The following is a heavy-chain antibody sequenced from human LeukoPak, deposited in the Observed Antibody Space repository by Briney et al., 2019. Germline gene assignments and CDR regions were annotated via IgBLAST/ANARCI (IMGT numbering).Heavy chain of an antibody. CDR3: ARGPIGDIVVVPAAMVTLFFDY. D-gene: IGHD2-2*01. Sequence: PSETLSLTCTVSGGSISSGGYYWSWIRQHPGKGLEWIGYIYYSGSTYYNPSLKSRVTISVDTSKNQFSLKLSSVTAADTAVYYCARGPIGDIVVVPAAMVTLFFDYWGQGTLVTVSS. V-gene: IGHV4-31*03. CDR1: GGSISSGGYY. CDR2: IYYSGST. J-gene: IGHJ4*02.